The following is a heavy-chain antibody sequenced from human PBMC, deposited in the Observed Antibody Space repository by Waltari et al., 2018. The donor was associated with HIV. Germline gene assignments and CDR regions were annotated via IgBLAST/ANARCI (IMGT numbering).Heavy chain of an antibody. CDR2: INPNTGDA. CDR3: AREESWNFGKVTWFDP. Sequence: QMQLVQSGAGMRKPGASLKVPCKASGYSFSAFFIPWVRQAPGRGLESMGWINPNTGDANYAQRFKGRVTMTRNTSISTAYMEVSRLTSDDTGLYFCAREESWNFGKVTWFDPWGQGTLVTVSS. CDR1: GYSFSAFF. D-gene: IGHD1-7*01. J-gene: IGHJ5*02. V-gene: IGHV1-2*02.